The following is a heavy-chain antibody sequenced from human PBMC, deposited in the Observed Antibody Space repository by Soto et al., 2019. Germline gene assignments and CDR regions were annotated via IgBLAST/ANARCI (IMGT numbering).Heavy chain of an antibody. CDR2: ISGSGGST. CDR3: AKDERKAARVFDY. Sequence: PGGSLRPSCAASGFTFSSYAMSWVRQAPGKGLEWVSAISGSGGSTYYADSVKGRSTISRDNSKNTLYLQMNSLRAEDTAVYYCAKDERKAARVFDYWGQGTLVTVSS. CDR1: GFTFSSYA. V-gene: IGHV3-23*01. J-gene: IGHJ4*02. D-gene: IGHD6-6*01.